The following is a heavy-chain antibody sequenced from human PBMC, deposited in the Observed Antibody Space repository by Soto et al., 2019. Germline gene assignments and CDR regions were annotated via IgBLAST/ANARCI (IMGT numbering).Heavy chain of an antibody. CDR2: INPSGGST. J-gene: IGHJ3*02. D-gene: IGHD4-4*01. CDR1: GYTFTSYY. Sequence: ASVKVSCKASGYTFTSYYMHWVRQAPGQGLEWMGIINPSGGSTSYAQKFQGRVTMTRDTSTTTVYMELSTLRSEDTAMYYCARFSHLQDSFDIWGQGTMVTVSS. V-gene: IGHV1-46*01. CDR3: ARFSHLQDSFDI.